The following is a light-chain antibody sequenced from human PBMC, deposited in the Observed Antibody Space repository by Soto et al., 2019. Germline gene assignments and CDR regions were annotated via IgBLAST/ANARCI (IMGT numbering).Light chain of an antibody. J-gene: IGLJ1*01. CDR2: SND. Sequence: QSVLTHPPSASVTPGQRVTVSCSGSISNWYQQPPGTAPKLLIYSNDQRPPGVPDRFSASKSGTSASLAISGLQSEDEAGYYCASWDDSLHGHVFGTGTKVT. V-gene: IGLV1-44*01. CDR3: ASWDDSLHGHV. CDR1: ISN.